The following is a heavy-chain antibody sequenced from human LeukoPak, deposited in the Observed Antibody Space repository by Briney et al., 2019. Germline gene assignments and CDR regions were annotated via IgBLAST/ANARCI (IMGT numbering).Heavy chain of an antibody. CDR2: IWYDGTNK. CDR3: ARDRGIATRPDLDS. J-gene: IGHJ4*02. CDR1: GFTFSDYW. D-gene: IGHD6-6*01. V-gene: IGHV3-33*08. Sequence: GGSLRLSCAASGFTFSDYWMSWVRQAPGKGLEWVAVIWYDGTNKHYADSVKGRFTISRDNSNKVLYLEVNSLRAEDTAVYYCARDRGIATRPDLDSWGQGTLVTVSS.